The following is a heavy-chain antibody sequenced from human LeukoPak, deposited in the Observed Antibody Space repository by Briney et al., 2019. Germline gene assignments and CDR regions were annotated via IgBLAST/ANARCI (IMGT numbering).Heavy chain of an antibody. Sequence: SQTRSLTCTVSGGSVSSGGYYWSWIRQHPGKGLEWIGYIYYSGSTYYNPSLKSRVTISVDTSKNQFSLKLSSVTAADTAVYYCARVVHDYGDYVDYWGQGTLVTVSS. J-gene: IGHJ4*02. CDR1: GGSVSSGGYY. D-gene: IGHD4-17*01. V-gene: IGHV4-31*03. CDR3: ARVVHDYGDYVDY. CDR2: IYYSGST.